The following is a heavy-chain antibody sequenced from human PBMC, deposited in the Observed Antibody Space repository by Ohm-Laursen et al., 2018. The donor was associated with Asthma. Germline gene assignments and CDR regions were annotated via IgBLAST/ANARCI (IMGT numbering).Heavy chain of an antibody. Sequence: ASVKVSCKASGYTFTSYYMHWVRQAPGQGLEWMGIINPSGGSTSYAQKFQGRVTMTRDTSTSTVYMELSSLRSEDTAVYYCARDGLLRYFDWLLYNWFDPWGQGTLVTVSS. CDR1: GYTFTSYY. J-gene: IGHJ5*02. CDR3: ARDGLLRYFDWLLYNWFDP. V-gene: IGHV1-46*01. D-gene: IGHD3-9*01. CDR2: INPSGGST.